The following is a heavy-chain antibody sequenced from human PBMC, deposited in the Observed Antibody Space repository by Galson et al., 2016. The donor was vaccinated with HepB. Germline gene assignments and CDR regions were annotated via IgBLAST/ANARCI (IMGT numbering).Heavy chain of an antibody. D-gene: IGHD4-17*01. J-gene: IGHJ5*02. V-gene: IGHV3-7*01. CDR2: MNQDGIEK. Sequence: SLRLSCATSGFTFSSYWMTWVRQAPGKGLEWVANMNQDGIEKYYVGSVEGRFIISRDNAKKSLYLQMDSLRAEDTAVYYCARSGEPSWGQGTLVTVSS. CDR3: ARSGEPS. CDR1: GFTFSSYW.